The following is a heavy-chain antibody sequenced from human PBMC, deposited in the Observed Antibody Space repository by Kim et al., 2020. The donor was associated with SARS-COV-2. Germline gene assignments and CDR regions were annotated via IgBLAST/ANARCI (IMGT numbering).Heavy chain of an antibody. J-gene: IGHJ4*02. V-gene: IGHV5-51*01. Sequence: GESLKISCKGSGYSFTSYWIGWVRQMPGKGLEWMGIIYPGDSDTRYSPSFQGQGTISADKSISTAYLQWSSLKASDTAMYYCARRYYYGSGSYYIGLYYFDYWGQGTLVTVSS. D-gene: IGHD3-10*01. CDR2: IYPGDSDT. CDR3: ARRYYYGSGSYYIGLYYFDY. CDR1: GYSFTSYW.